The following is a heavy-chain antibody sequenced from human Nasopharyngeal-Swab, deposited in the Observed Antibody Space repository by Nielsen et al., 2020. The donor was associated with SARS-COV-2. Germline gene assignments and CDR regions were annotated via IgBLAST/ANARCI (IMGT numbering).Heavy chain of an antibody. CDR1: GFTFSSYV. CDR2: ISSNGGST. V-gene: IGHV3-64*04. Sequence: GESLKISCSASGFTFSSYVMHWVRQAPGRGLEYVSAISSNGGSTYYADSVKGRFTISRDNSKNTLYLQMNSLRAEDTAVYYCAKDLGQLEPRGWFDPWGQGTLVTVSS. CDR3: AKDLGQLEPRGWFDP. D-gene: IGHD1-1*01. J-gene: IGHJ5*02.